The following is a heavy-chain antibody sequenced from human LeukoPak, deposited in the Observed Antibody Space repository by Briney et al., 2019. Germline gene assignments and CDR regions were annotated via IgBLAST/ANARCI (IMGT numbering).Heavy chain of an antibody. CDR3: ARARYSSGWYDGGAVTVHFDY. CDR1: GYTFTSYG. V-gene: IGHV1-69*06. D-gene: IGHD6-19*01. Sequence: ASVKVSCKASGYTFTSYGINWVRQAPGQGLEWMGGIIPIFGTANYAQKFQGRVTITADKSTSTAYMELSSLRSEDTAVYYCARARYSSGWYDGGAVTVHFDYWGQGTLVTVSS. J-gene: IGHJ4*02. CDR2: IIPIFGTA.